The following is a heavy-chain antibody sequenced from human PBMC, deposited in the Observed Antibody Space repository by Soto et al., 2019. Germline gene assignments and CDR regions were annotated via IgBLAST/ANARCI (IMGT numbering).Heavy chain of an antibody. CDR1: GGSISSGSQY. Sequence: LSLTCSVSGGSISSGSQYWGWIRQPPGKGLEWIGNIFYGGSTFYNPSLKSRVAMSVDTSKNQFSLDLSSVTAADTAVYYCASQALSAEGTWGMDVWGQGTTVTVSS. CDR2: IFYGGST. D-gene: IGHD2-15*01. J-gene: IGHJ6*02. V-gene: IGHV4-39*01. CDR3: ASQALSAEGTWGMDV.